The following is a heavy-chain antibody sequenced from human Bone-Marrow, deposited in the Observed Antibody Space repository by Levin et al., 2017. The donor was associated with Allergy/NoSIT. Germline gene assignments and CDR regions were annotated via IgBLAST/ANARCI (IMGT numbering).Heavy chain of an antibody. Sequence: GGSLRLSCAASGFRFSSYGIHWVRQAPGKGLEWVAIISYDGRSEQYADSVKGRFTISRDNSKSTVYLQMNSLRTEDTAVYFCAKDFGGVSPLDFWGQGTRVTVSS. J-gene: IGHJ4*02. CDR2: ISYDGRSE. CDR3: AKDFGGVSPLDF. CDR1: GFRFSSYG. V-gene: IGHV3-30*18. D-gene: IGHD3-16*01.